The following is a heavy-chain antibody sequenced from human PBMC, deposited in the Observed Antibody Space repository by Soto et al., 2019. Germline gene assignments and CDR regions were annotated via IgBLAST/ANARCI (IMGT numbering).Heavy chain of an antibody. D-gene: IGHD4-4*01. CDR2: ISYDGAYK. V-gene: IGHV3-30*09. CDR3: ARSATTVVTNRSFDL. CDR1: GFTFGSYA. Sequence: AQLVESGGGVVQPERSLRLSCGASGFTFGSYAMYWVRQAPGRALEWVAVISYDGAYKDYVDSVQGRFVISRDNSENTLYLQMSSLTTADTAVYFCARSATTVVTNRSFDLWGRGTLVTVSS. J-gene: IGHJ2*01.